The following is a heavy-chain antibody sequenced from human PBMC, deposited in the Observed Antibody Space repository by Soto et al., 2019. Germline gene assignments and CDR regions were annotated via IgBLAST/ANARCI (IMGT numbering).Heavy chain of an antibody. D-gene: IGHD6-13*01. V-gene: IGHV4-59*01. CDR1: GVSISSYF. Sequence: SETLSLTCTVSGVSISSYFWSWIRQPPGKGLEWIAYIFYSGSTNYNPSLKSRVTISVDTSKSQFSLKLTSVTAADTAVYYCARGRSSSWYYLYMDVWGKGTTVTVSS. J-gene: IGHJ6*03. CDR3: ARGRSSSWYYLYMDV. CDR2: IFYSGST.